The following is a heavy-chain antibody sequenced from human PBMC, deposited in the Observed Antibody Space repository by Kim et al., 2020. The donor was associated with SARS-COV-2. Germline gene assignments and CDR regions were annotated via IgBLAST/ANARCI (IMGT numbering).Heavy chain of an antibody. V-gene: IGHV1-69*13. J-gene: IGHJ3*02. CDR2: IIPIFGTA. CDR3: ARAIEGIFGVGSDAFDI. D-gene: IGHD3-3*02. CDR1: GGTFSSYA. Sequence: SVKVSCKASGGTFSSYAISWVRQAPGQGLEWMGGIIPIFGTANYAQKFQGRVTITADESTSTAYMELSSLRSEDTAVYYCARAIEGIFGVGSDAFDIWGQGTMVTVSS.